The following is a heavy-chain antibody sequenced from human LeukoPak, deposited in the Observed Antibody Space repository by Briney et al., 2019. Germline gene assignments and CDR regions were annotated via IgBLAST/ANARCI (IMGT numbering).Heavy chain of an antibody. Sequence: SETLSLTCAVSGYSITSGYYWGWIRQPPRKGLEWIGSIYHSGTTYYNPSLKSRVSISVDTSKIQFSLRLSSVTAADTAMYYCARGQLTYCSSTSCYGSTWFDPWGQGTLLTVSS. D-gene: IGHD2-2*01. CDR2: IYHSGTT. CDR1: GYSITSGYY. CDR3: ARGQLTYCSSTSCYGSTWFDP. J-gene: IGHJ5*02. V-gene: IGHV4-38-2*01.